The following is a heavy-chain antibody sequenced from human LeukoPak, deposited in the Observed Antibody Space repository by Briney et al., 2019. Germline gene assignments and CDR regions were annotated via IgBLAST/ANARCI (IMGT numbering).Heavy chain of an antibody. CDR2: INPNNGGT. J-gene: IGHJ3*02. CDR3: ARGGRWELPRPYAFDI. Sequence: WASVKVSCKASGYTFTDYYMHWVRQAPGQGLEWMGWINPNNGGTNYAQKFQGRVTMTTDTSTSTAYMELRSLRSDDTAVYYCARGGRWELPRPYAFDIWGQGTMVTVSS. D-gene: IGHD1-26*01. CDR1: GYTFTDYY. V-gene: IGHV1-2*02.